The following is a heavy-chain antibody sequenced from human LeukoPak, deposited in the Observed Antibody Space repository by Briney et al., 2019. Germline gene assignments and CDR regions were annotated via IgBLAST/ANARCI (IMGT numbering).Heavy chain of an antibody. Sequence: PSETLSLTCTVSGGSISSSSYYWGWIRQPPGKGLEWIGSIYYSGSTYYNPSLKSRVTISVDTSKNQFSLKLSSVTAADTAVYYCARVNSITMIVLYHGEWFDPWGQGTLVTVSS. CDR1: GGSISSSSYY. V-gene: IGHV4-39*07. CDR2: IYYSGST. J-gene: IGHJ5*02. CDR3: ARVNSITMIVLYHGEWFDP. D-gene: IGHD3-22*01.